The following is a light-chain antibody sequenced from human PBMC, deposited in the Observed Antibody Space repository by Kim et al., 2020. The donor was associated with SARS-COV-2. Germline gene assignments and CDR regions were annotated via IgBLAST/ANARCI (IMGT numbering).Light chain of an antibody. V-gene: IGLV3-21*04. CDR1: NIGSKS. Sequence: VAPGKTARVNCGGNNIGSKSVPWYQQKPGQAPVLVIYYDSDRPSGIPERFSGSNSGNTATLTISRVEAGDEADYYCQVWDSSSDVVFGGGTKLTVL. J-gene: IGLJ2*01. CDR2: YDS. CDR3: QVWDSSSDVV.